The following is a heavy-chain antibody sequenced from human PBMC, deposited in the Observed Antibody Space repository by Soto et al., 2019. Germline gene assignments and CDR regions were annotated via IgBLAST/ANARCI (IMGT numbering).Heavy chain of an antibody. CDR1: GGSMSSYY. Sequence: QVQLQESGPGLVKPSETLSLTCTVSGGSMSSYYWSWIRQPPGKGLECIGYIYYSGSTNYNPSLKSRVTISVDTSKNQFSLKLSSVTAADTAVYYCARHAHPSSWSYYFDYWGQGTLVTVSS. CDR3: ARHAHPSSWSYYFDY. V-gene: IGHV4-59*08. D-gene: IGHD6-6*01. J-gene: IGHJ4*02. CDR2: IYYSGST.